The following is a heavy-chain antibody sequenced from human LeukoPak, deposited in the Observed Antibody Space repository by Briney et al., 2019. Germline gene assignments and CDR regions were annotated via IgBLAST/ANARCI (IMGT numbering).Heavy chain of an antibody. V-gene: IGHV1-24*01. J-gene: IGHJ4*02. CDR2: FDPEDGET. CDR3: ATEDYGGVYLDY. Sequence: ASVKVSCKVSGYTLTELSMHWVRQAPGEGLEWMGGFDPEDGETIYAQKFQGRVTMTEDTSTDTAYMELSSLRSEDTAVYYCATEDYGGVYLDYWGQGTLVTVSS. CDR1: GYTLTELS. D-gene: IGHD4-23*01.